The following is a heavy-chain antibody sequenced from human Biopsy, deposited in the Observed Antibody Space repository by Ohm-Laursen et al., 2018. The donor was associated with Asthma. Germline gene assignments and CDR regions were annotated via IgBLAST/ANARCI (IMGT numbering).Heavy chain of an antibody. Sequence: VTLSLTCSVSGGSMTPTSHYWDWIRQPPGKGLEWIGYISYGGKTSYNPSLQNRVTISRDTSKNQFSLRLTSVTAADSAVYFCARRITIFGVVQKDHGMDAWGQGTTVIVSS. D-gene: IGHD3-3*01. CDR1: GGSMTPTSHY. CDR3: ARRITIFGVVQKDHGMDA. CDR2: ISYGGKT. J-gene: IGHJ6*02. V-gene: IGHV4-39*01.